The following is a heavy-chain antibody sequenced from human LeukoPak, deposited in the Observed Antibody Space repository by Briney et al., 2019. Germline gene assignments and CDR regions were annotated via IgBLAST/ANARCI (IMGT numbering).Heavy chain of an antibody. D-gene: IGHD3-16*01. CDR1: AYPFTIYD. V-gene: IGHV1-8*01. J-gene: IGHJ6*02. CDR3: ARGSIITFGGVRHYGMDV. CDR2: MNPNSGGT. Sequence: ASVKVSCKASAYPFTIYDTNWVRQATGQGLEWMGWMNPNSGGTVYARKFQGRVSMTRDTSISTAYMELSSLRSEDTAVYYCARGSIITFGGVRHYGMDVWGQGTTVTVSS.